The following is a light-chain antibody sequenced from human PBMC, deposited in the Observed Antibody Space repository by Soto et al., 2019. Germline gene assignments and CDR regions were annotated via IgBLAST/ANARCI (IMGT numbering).Light chain of an antibody. J-gene: IGKJ3*01. V-gene: IGKV3-15*01. CDR2: GPS. CDR3: QQYDKWPLT. Sequence: EIVKTQSPATLSVSPGERASLSCRASQSISTNLAWYQQKPAQAPRRLIYGPSTRATGIPARFSGSGSGTEFTLTISGPQSEDFAVYYCQQYDKWPLTFGPGTKVDIE. CDR1: QSISTN.